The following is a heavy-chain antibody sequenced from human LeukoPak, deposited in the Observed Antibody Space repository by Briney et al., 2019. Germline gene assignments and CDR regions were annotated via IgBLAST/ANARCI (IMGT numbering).Heavy chain of an antibody. CDR1: GGTFSSYA. V-gene: IGHV1-69*05. J-gene: IGHJ4*02. CDR3: ASLPAATRETSY. CDR2: IIPIFGTA. D-gene: IGHD2-2*01. Sequence: SVKVSCKASGGTFSSYAISWVRQAPGQGLEWMGGIIPIFGTANYAQKFQGRVTITTDDSTSTAYMELSSLRSEDTAVYYCASLPAATRETSYWGQGTLVTVSS.